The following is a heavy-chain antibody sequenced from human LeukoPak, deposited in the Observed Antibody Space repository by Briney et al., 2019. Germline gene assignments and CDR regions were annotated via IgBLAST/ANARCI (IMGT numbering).Heavy chain of an antibody. J-gene: IGHJ4*02. Sequence: LTLSCAASGFTFSSYAMHWVRQAPATGLEWLAVISYNGSTRYYADSVEGRFTISRDNSKSTLYLQMSSLRVDDTAVYYCPCAAAIDLWGEGTLVSVSS. D-gene: IGHD2-2*01. V-gene: IGHV3-30*03. CDR3: PCAAAIDL. CDR2: ISYNGSTR. CDR1: GFTFSSYA.